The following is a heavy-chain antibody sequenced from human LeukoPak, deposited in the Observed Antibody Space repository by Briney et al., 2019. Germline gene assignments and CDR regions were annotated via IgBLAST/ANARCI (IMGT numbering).Heavy chain of an antibody. Sequence: ASVKVSCKVSGYTLTELSMHWVRQAPGKGLEWMGGFDPEDGETIYAQKFQGRVTMTEDTSTDTAYMELSSLRSEGTAVYYCATVVDSSGGYFDYWGQGTLVTVSS. V-gene: IGHV1-24*01. CDR3: ATVVDSSGGYFDY. CDR2: FDPEDGET. CDR1: GYTLTELS. D-gene: IGHD3-22*01. J-gene: IGHJ4*02.